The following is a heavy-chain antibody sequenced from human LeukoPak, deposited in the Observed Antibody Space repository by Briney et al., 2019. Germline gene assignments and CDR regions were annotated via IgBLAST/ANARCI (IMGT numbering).Heavy chain of an antibody. J-gene: IGHJ4*02. D-gene: IGHD3-10*01. Sequence: PGGSLRLSCAASGFTFSSYSMNWVRQAPGKGLEWVSSISSSSTYIYSADSVKGRFTISRDNAKNSLYLQMNSLRVEDTAVYYCAGGLWFGELLSPYYFDYWGQGTLVTVSS. CDR3: AGGLWFGELLSPYYFDY. V-gene: IGHV3-21*01. CDR1: GFTFSSYS. CDR2: ISSSSTYI.